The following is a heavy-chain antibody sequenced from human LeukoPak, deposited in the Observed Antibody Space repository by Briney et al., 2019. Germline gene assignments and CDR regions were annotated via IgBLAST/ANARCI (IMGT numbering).Heavy chain of an antibody. J-gene: IGHJ3*02. CDR3: ARDRGRFLEWLSPSDAFDI. CDR1: GGSISSGSYY. CDR2: IYTSGST. D-gene: IGHD3-3*01. Sequence: SETLSLTCTVSGGSISSGSYYWSWIRQPAGKGLEWIGRIYTSGSTNYNPSLKSRVTISVDRSKNQFSLKLSSVTAADTAVYYCARDRGRFLEWLSPSDAFDIWGQGTMVTVSS. V-gene: IGHV4-61*02.